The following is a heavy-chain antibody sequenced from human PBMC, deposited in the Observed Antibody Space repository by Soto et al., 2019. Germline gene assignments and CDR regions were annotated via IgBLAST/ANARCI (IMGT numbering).Heavy chain of an antibody. CDR1: GFMFSSAW. J-gene: IGHJ4*02. CDR2: IKSKNDGGAA. D-gene: IGHD1-1*01. CDR3: VEGWNDF. V-gene: IGHV3-15*01. Sequence: EVQVVESGGDLVEPGGSLRLSCVTSGFMFSSAWMSWVRQGPGKGLEWVARIKSKNDGGAADYAATVNGRFSISRDDSKSTVYLQMNSLRAEDTALYYCVEGWNDFWGQGTLVNVSS.